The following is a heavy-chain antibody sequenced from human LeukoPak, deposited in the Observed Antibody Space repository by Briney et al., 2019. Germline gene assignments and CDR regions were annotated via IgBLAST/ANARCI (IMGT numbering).Heavy chain of an antibody. D-gene: IGHD6-13*01. Sequence: LAGGSLRLSCAASGFTFSSYAMSWVRQAPGKGLEWVSAISGSGGSTYYADSVKGRFTISRDNSKNTLYLQMNSLRAEDTAVYYCAKYRGKGGIAAIFDYWGQGTLVTVSS. J-gene: IGHJ4*02. CDR3: AKYRGKGGIAAIFDY. CDR1: GFTFSSYA. CDR2: ISGSGGST. V-gene: IGHV3-23*01.